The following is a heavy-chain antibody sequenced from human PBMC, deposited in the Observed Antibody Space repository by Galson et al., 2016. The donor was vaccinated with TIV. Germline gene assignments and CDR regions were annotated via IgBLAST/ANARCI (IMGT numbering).Heavy chain of an antibody. CDR3: ARETSFYDSTAYYPFDI. J-gene: IGHJ3*02. CDR2: INPIFHTA. Sequence: SVKVSCKASGDTFSNYAISWVRQAPGQGPEWMGRINPIFHTATYAQKLQARVTIMADKSTTTNYMELNSLRSEDTAVYYCARETSFYDSTAYYPFDIWGQGTQVTVSS. D-gene: IGHD3-22*01. V-gene: IGHV1-69*06. CDR1: GDTFSNYA.